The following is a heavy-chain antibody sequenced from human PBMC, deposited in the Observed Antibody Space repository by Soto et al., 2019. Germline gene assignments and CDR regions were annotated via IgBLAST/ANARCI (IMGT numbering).Heavy chain of an antibody. V-gene: IGHV4-31*03. CDR2: ISYGGST. CDR3: SRGILV. CDR1: GGSINSGGYC. J-gene: IGHJ4*02. Sequence: QVQLQESGPGLVKPSQTLSLTCTVSGGSINSGGYCWSWIRQHPGKRLDWIGCISYGGSTSYNPSLKRRVTISVDTSKNQFSLKLTSVTGADTAVYYCSRGILVWGQGALITVSS. D-gene: IGHD5-18*01.